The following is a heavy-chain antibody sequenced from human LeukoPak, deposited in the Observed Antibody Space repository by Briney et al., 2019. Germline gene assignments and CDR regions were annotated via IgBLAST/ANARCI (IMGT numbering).Heavy chain of an antibody. CDR1: GFTFSSNY. Sequence: GGSPILSCAASGFTFSSNYMGWVRPAPGKGLEWVSVIYSGGSTYYADSVKGRFTISRDNSKNTLYLQMNSLRAEDTAVYYCARDAYQTYYYGSGSYRWGQGTLVTVSS. J-gene: IGHJ4*02. CDR3: ARDAYQTYYYGSGSYR. CDR2: IYSGGST. D-gene: IGHD3-10*01. V-gene: IGHV3-66*01.